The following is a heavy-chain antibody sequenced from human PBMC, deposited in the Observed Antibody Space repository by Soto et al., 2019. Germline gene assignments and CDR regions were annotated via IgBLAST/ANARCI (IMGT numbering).Heavy chain of an antibody. CDR1: GGSISSGGYY. V-gene: IGHV4-31*03. CDR3: ARATYYYDSSGYSDSVLDY. D-gene: IGHD3-22*01. Sequence: QVQLQESGPGLVKPSQTLSLTCTVSGGSISSGGYYWSWIRQHPGKGLEWIGYIYYSENTYYNPSLKSRVIISVDTSKNQFSLMLSSVTAADTAVYYCARATYYYDSSGYSDSVLDYWGKGTLVTVSS. CDR2: IYYSENT. J-gene: IGHJ4*02.